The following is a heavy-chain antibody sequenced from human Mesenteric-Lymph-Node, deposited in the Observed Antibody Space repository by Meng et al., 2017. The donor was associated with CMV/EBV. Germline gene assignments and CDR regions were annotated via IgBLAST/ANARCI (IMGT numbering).Heavy chain of an antibody. CDR2: INSDGSST. CDR3: ARDTGDTITYYDAFDI. CDR1: GFTFSSYW. Sequence: GESLKISCAASGFTFSSYWMHWVRQAPGKGLVWVSRINSDGSSTSYADSVKGRFTISRDNAKNTLYLQMNSLRAEDMAVYYCARDTGDTITYYDAFDIWGQGTMVTVSS. D-gene: IGHD3-10*01. V-gene: IGHV3-74*01. J-gene: IGHJ3*02.